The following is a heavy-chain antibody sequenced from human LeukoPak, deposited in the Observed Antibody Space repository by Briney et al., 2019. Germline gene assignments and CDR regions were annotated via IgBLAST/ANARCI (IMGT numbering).Heavy chain of an antibody. Sequence: EASVKVSCKASGYSFAGYGISWVRQAPGQGLEWIGWISTYSGNTNYAHNLQGRITVTTETSTSTAYMELRSLRSDDTAVYYCARVGAAPGHFDYWGQGTLVTVSS. D-gene: IGHD6-13*01. CDR3: ARVGAAPGHFDY. CDR2: ISTYSGNT. J-gene: IGHJ4*02. V-gene: IGHV1-18*01. CDR1: GYSFAGYG.